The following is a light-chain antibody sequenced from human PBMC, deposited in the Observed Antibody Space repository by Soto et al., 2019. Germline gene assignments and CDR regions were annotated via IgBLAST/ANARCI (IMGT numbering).Light chain of an antibody. J-gene: IGKJ2*01. CDR1: QSGSSSY. Sequence: EIVLTQAPCTLSLSPGERATLSCRASQSGSSSYLAWYQQKPGQAPRLLIYGASSRATGIPDRFSGSGSGTDLTLTISRLEPEDFAVYYCQQYGSSPPAFGQGNKLEIK. CDR3: QQYGSSPPA. CDR2: GAS. V-gene: IGKV3-20*01.